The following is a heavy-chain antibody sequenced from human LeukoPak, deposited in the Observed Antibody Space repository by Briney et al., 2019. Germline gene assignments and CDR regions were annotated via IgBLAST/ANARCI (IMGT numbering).Heavy chain of an antibody. V-gene: IGHV3-23*01. CDR3: AREFTPLIQFWPRSLDDRYGMDV. CDR2: ISGSGGST. J-gene: IGHJ6*02. Sequence: QSGGSLRLSCAASGFTFSTYAMSWVRQAPGKGLEWVSAISGSGGSTYYADSVKGRFTISRDNANNSLYLQMNSLRAEDTAVYYCAREFTPLIQFWPRSLDDRYGMDVWGQGTTVTVSS. CDR1: GFTFSTYA. D-gene: IGHD5-18*01.